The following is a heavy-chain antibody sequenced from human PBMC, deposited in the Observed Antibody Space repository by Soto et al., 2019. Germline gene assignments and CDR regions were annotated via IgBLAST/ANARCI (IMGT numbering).Heavy chain of an antibody. Sequence: SETLSLTCTVSGGSISSYYWSWIRQPPGKGLGWIGYIYYSGSTNYNPSLKSRVTISVDTSKNQFSLKLSSVTAADTAVYYCARGDRRDSDFWSGYSSASRYYYYGMDVWGQGTTVTVSS. CDR3: ARGDRRDSDFWSGYSSASRYYYYGMDV. CDR1: GGSISSYY. J-gene: IGHJ6*02. D-gene: IGHD3-3*01. CDR2: IYYSGST. V-gene: IGHV4-59*01.